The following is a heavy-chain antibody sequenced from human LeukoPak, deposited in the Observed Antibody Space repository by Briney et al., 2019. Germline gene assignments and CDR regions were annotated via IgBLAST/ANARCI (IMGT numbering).Heavy chain of an antibody. Sequence: SETLSLTCPVSGGSFSGDYWSWIRQSPGKELELIGYIYFPGHTNYKPSLRSRVTISGDTSKNVFSLTLNSVTAADTAIYYCARQGGTYFPHFDVWGPGTLVTVSS. J-gene: IGHJ4*02. CDR1: GGSFSGDY. CDR2: IYFPGHT. D-gene: IGHD2/OR15-2a*01. V-gene: IGHV4-59*08. CDR3: ARQGGTYFPHFDV.